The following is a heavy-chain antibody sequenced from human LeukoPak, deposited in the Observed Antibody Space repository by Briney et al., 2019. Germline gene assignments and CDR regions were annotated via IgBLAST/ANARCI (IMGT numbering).Heavy chain of an antibody. CDR2: VNSDGSTT. CDR3: ARPFSRYGDWNFDY. Sequence: QPGGSLRLSCAASGFPFSNYWMHWVRQAPGKGLVWVSRVNSDGSTTNYADSVKGRFTISRDNAKNSLYLQMNSLRAEDTAVYYCARPFSRYGDWNFDYWGQGTLVTVSS. CDR1: GFPFSNYW. J-gene: IGHJ4*02. V-gene: IGHV3-74*01. D-gene: IGHD4-17*01.